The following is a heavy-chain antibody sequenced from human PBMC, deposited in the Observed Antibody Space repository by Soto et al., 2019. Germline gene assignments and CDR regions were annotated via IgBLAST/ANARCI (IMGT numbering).Heavy chain of an antibody. CDR2: IYHRGRA. CDR1: GGSISNDDYY. D-gene: IGHD6-13*01. Sequence: QVQLQESGPGLVKPSQTLSLTCTVSGGSISNDDYYWSWIRQPPGKGLEWIGHIYHRGRAYYNPSLRNRFTISVDTSKNQFSLRLNSVTAADTAVYYCARDGYTSRGGRLFDHWGQGTLVTVSS. CDR3: ARDGYTSRGGRLFDH. V-gene: IGHV4-30-4*01. J-gene: IGHJ4*02.